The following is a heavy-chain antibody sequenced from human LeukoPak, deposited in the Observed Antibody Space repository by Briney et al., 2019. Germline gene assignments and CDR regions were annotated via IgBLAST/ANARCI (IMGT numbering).Heavy chain of an antibody. J-gene: IGHJ4*02. CDR1: VGSISNYY. CDR2: INYTGST. CDR3: ARNLIPEQLVLNF. D-gene: IGHD6-13*01. V-gene: IGHV4-59*01. Sequence: SETLSLTCTVSVGSISNYYWNWIRQPPGKGLEGIGYINYTGSTNYNPSLKSRVTMSVHTSHNQFSLNLRSVTPEDTAVYYCARNLIPEQLVLNFWGQGTLVTISS.